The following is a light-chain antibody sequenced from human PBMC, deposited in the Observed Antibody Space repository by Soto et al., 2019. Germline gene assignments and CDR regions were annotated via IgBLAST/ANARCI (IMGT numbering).Light chain of an antibody. Sequence: EIVMTQSPATLSVSPGERATLSCRASERISTNLAWYQQKPAQAPRLLISGASTRATGIPDRFSGSGSGTEFTLTISSLQSEDSAVYYCQQYNNWPPLTFGGGTKVEIK. V-gene: IGKV3-15*01. CDR1: ERISTN. CDR3: QQYNNWPPLT. CDR2: GAS. J-gene: IGKJ4*01.